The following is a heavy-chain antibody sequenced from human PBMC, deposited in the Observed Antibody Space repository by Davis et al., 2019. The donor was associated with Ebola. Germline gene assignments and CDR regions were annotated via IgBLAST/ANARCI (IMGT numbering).Heavy chain of an antibody. Sequence: PSETLSLTCTVSGGSISSYYWSWIRQPAGKGLEWIGRIYTSGSTNYNPSLKSRVTMSVDTSKNQFSLKLSSVTAADTAVYYCAREWPILTGPFYYMDVWGKGTTVTVSS. J-gene: IGHJ6*03. CDR2: IYTSGST. CDR3: AREWPILTGPFYYMDV. CDR1: GGSISSYY. D-gene: IGHD3-9*01. V-gene: IGHV4-4*07.